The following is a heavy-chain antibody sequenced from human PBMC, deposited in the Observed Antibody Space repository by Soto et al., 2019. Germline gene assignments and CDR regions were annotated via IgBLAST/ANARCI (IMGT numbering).Heavy chain of an antibody. Sequence: PSETLSLTCAVSGASFSDYYWSWIRQPPGKGLEWIGEINHSGSTNYNPSLKSRVTISVDTSKNQFSLKLSSVTAADTAVYYCARDGARPAKLDYWVQGSLLTVT. CDR2: INHSGST. CDR1: GASFSDYY. D-gene: IGHD3-10*01. CDR3: ARDGARPAKLDY. J-gene: IGHJ4*02. V-gene: IGHV4-34*01.